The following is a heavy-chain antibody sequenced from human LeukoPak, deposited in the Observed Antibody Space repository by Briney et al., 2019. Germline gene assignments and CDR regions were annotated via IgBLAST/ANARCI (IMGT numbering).Heavy chain of an antibody. V-gene: IGHV1-18*01. CDR1: GYTFTRSG. CDR3: AREGGSDIVVVPAAMEINY. D-gene: IGHD2-2*01. Sequence: ASVKVSCKASGYTFTRSGISWVRQAPGQGLEWMGWISAYNGDSNYAQRLQGRVTMTTDTSTSTAYMELRSLRSDDTAMYYCAREGGSDIVVVPAAMEINYWGQGTLVTVSS. J-gene: IGHJ4*02. CDR2: ISAYNGDS.